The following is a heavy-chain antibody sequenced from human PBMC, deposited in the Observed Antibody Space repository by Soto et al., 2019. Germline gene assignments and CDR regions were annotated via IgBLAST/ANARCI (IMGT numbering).Heavy chain of an antibody. J-gene: IGHJ4*02. V-gene: IGHV4-59*01. D-gene: IGHD2-15*01. CDR3: ERGGGSSGV. CDR1: GGSMSSYY. Sequence: SETLSLTCTVSGGSMSSYYWDWIRQPPGKRLEWIGNINYSGSTNYNPSLKSRVTISVDTSKNQLSLKLTSVTAADTAVYYCERGGGSSGVWGQGTLVTVSS. CDR2: INYSGST.